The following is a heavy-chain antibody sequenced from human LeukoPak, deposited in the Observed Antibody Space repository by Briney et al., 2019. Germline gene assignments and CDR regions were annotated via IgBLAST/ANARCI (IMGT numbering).Heavy chain of an antibody. J-gene: IGHJ6*03. CDR2: ISTSSYI. CDR1: GFTFSSYS. D-gene: IGHD6-19*01. V-gene: IGHV3-21*01. Sequence: PGGSLRLSCAASGFTFSSYSMNWVRQAPGKGLEWVSSISTSSYISYANSVKGRFTISRDNAKTALYLQMNSLRAEDTAVYYCARAPLAVAGYFYYYMDVWGKGTTVTASS. CDR3: ARAPLAVAGYFYYYMDV.